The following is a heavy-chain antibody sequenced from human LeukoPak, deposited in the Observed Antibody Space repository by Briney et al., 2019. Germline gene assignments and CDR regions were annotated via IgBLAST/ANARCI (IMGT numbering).Heavy chain of an antibody. CDR3: ARSLHFSSSNPYFDY. CDR1: GGTFISYA. D-gene: IGHD6-13*01. CDR2: IISIFGTA. Sequence: SVKVSCKASGGTFISYAISWVRQAPGQGLEWMGGIISIFGTANYAQKFQGRVTITADESTSTAYMELSSLRSEDTAVYYCARSLHFSSSNPYFDYWGQGTLVTVSS. V-gene: IGHV1-69*01. J-gene: IGHJ4*02.